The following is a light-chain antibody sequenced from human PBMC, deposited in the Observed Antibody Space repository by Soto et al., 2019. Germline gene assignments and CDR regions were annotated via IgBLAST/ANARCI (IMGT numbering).Light chain of an antibody. CDR2: EVS. CDR1: SSDVGGYNY. J-gene: IGLJ3*02. Sequence: QAVVTQPPSASGSPGQSVTISCTGTSSDVGGYNYVSWYQQHPGKAPKLMIYEVSKRPSGVPDRFSGSKSGNTASLTVSGLQAEDEADYYCISYAGSNNWVFGGGTKLTVL. V-gene: IGLV2-8*01. CDR3: ISYAGSNNWV.